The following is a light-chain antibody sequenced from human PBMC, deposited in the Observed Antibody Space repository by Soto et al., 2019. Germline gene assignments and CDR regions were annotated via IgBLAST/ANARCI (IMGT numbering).Light chain of an antibody. CDR2: EVS. CDR3: SSYAGSNNVI. V-gene: IGLV2-8*01. Sequence: VLTQPPSASGSPGQSVTISCTGTSSDVGGYNYVSWYQQHPGKAPKLMIYEVSKRPSGVPDRFSGSKSGNTASLTVSGLQAEDEADYYCSSYAGSNNVIFGGGTKLTVL. J-gene: IGLJ2*01. CDR1: SSDVGGYNY.